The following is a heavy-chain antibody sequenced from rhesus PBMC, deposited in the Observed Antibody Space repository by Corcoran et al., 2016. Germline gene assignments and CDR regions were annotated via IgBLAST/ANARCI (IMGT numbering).Heavy chain of an antibody. CDR2: ISKDGGST. CDR1: GFTFSDFY. J-gene: IGHJ4*01. V-gene: IGHV3-178*01. CDR3: VRVWSLPATGDY. D-gene: IGHD6-25*01. Sequence: EVQLVESGGGLAKPGGSLRPSCAASGFTFSDFYMDWVRQAPGKGLEWVSRISKDGGSTWYPDSVKGRFTISRDNAKNTLYLQMNCLRAEDTAVYYCVRVWSLPATGDYWGHGVLVIVSS.